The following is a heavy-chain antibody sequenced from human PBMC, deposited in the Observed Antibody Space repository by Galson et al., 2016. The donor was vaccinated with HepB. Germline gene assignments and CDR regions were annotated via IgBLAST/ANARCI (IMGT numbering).Heavy chain of an antibody. CDR3: ARDPNGDYFGAFDF. V-gene: IGHV3-23*01. Sequence: SLRLPCAASGFTFSTYAMTWVRQAPGKGLEWVSSVTGSGSWTYYADSVKGRLTISRDNSKNTLYLQMNSLRAEDTAVYYCARDPNGDYFGAFDFWGQGTMVTVSS. J-gene: IGHJ3*01. CDR2: VTGSGSWT. D-gene: IGHD4-17*01. CDR1: GFTFSTYA.